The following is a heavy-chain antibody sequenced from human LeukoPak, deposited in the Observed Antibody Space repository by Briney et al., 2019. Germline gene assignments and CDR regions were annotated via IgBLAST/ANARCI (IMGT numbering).Heavy chain of an antibody. D-gene: IGHD5-24*01. CDR2: ISSSCSYI. V-gene: IGHV3-21*01. Sequence: GGSLRLSCAASGFTFSSYSMNWVRQAPGKGLEWVSSISSSCSYIYYADSVKGRFTISRDNAKNSLYLQMNSLRAEDTAVYYCARDRDGYNPMRFDPWGQGTLVTVSS. CDR3: ARDRDGYNPMRFDP. J-gene: IGHJ5*02. CDR1: GFTFSSYS.